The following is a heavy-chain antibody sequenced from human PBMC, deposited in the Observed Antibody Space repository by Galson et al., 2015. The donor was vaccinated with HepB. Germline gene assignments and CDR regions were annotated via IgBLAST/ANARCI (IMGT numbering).Heavy chain of an antibody. J-gene: IGHJ5*02. Sequence: ETLSLTCSVSGGSMTSGTVYWAWVRQPPGKGLELIGSFSSSERTYYNPSLRSRATINADTSKNQFSLNLYSVTAADTAVYYYARYGSPNWFAPWGPGTLVTVSS. V-gene: IGHV4-39*01. CDR3: ARYGSPNWFAP. CDR1: GGSMTSGTVY. D-gene: IGHD3-10*01. CDR2: FSSSERT.